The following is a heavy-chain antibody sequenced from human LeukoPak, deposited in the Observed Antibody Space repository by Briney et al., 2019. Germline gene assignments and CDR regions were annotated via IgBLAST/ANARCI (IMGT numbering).Heavy chain of an antibody. J-gene: IGHJ4*02. CDR3: VRDGWPGAPDYLDY. V-gene: IGHV3-30*03. CDR1: GFSLSSTE. Sequence: GGSLRLSCAASGFSLSSTEMHWVRQAPGKGLEWVAVVSYDGNTKLYTDSVKGRFTISRDTSKNTLYLQMTTLGTEDTAIYYCVRDGWPGAPDYLDYWGQGTLVTVSS. D-gene: IGHD7-27*01. CDR2: VSYDGNTK.